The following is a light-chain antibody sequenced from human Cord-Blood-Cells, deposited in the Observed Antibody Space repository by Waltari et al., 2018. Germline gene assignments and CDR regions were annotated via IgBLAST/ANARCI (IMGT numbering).Light chain of an antibody. Sequence: QSALTQTRSVSGSPGQSVTISYTGTSSDVGGYNYVSWYQQHPGKAPKLMIYDVSKRPSGVPDRFSGSKSGNTASLTISWLQAEDEADYYCCSYAGSYTWVFGGGTKLTVL. J-gene: IGLJ3*02. CDR3: CSYAGSYTWV. CDR2: DVS. V-gene: IGLV2-11*01. CDR1: SSDVGGYNY.